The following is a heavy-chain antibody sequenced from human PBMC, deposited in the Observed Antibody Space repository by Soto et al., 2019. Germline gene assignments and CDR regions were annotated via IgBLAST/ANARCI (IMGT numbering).Heavy chain of an antibody. V-gene: IGHV1-46*01. CDR2: INPSGGST. CDR3: ARALAAAHYYYYYGMDV. D-gene: IGHD6-13*01. CDR1: GYTFTSYY. J-gene: IGHJ6*02. Sequence: GASVKVSCKASGYTFTSYYMHWVRQAPGQGLEWMGIINPSGGSTSYAQKFQGRVTMTRDTSTSTAYMELSSLRSEDTAVYYCARALAAAHYYYYYGMDVWGQGTTVTVSS.